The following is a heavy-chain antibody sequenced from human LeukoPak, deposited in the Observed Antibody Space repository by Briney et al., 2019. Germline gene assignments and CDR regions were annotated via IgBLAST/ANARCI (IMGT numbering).Heavy chain of an antibody. Sequence: GASVKVSCKASGGTFSSYAISWVRQAPGQGLEWMGGIIPIFGTANYAQKFQGRVTITTDESTSTAYMELSSLRSEDTAAYYCARGLNGCSSTSCYPYYYYMDVWGKGTTVTVSS. J-gene: IGHJ6*03. CDR2: IIPIFGTA. D-gene: IGHD2-2*01. V-gene: IGHV1-69*05. CDR3: ARGLNGCSSTSCYPYYYYMDV. CDR1: GGTFSSYA.